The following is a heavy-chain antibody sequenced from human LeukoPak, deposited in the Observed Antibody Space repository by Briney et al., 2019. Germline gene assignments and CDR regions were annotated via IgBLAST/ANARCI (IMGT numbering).Heavy chain of an antibody. CDR2: IWYDGSNK. J-gene: IGHJ4*02. D-gene: IGHD2-8*01. V-gene: IGHV3-33*06. CDR3: AKDGLYCTNGVCYSHPPFDY. CDR1: GFTFSSYG. Sequence: GGSLRLSCAASGFTFSSYGMHWVRQAPGKGLEWVAVIWYDGSNKFYADSVKGRFTISRDNSKNTLYLQMNSLRAEDTAVYYCAKDGLYCTNGVCYSHPPFDYWGQGTLVTVSS.